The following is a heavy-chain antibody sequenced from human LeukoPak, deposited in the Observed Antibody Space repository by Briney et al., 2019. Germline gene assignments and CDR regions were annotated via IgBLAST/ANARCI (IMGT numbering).Heavy chain of an antibody. Sequence: GASVKVSCKASGGTFSSYAISWVRQAPGQGLEWMGRIIPIFGTANYAQKFQGSVTITTDESTSTAYMELSSLRSEDTAVYYCASSPRGGYSSSWYFDYWGQGTLVTVSS. CDR3: ASSPRGGYSSSWYFDY. CDR1: GGTFSSYA. J-gene: IGHJ4*02. D-gene: IGHD6-13*01. V-gene: IGHV1-69*05. CDR2: IIPIFGTA.